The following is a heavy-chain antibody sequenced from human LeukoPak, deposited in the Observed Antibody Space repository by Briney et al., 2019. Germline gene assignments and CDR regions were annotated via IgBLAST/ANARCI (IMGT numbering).Heavy chain of an antibody. CDR1: GYTFSTYG. V-gene: IGHV1-18*01. J-gene: IGHJ2*01. Sequence: ASVTVSCTASGYTFSTYGISWVRQAPGQGLEWMGWISPYNANTNYAQKLQGRVTMTEDTSTDTAYMKLSSLRSEDTAVYYCAKVSLYAILKRNWYFDLWGRGTLVTVSS. CDR3: AKVSLYAILKRNWYFDL. D-gene: IGHD2-8*01. CDR2: ISPYNANT.